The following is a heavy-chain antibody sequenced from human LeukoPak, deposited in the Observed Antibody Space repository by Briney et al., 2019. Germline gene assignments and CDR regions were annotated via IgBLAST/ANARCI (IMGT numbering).Heavy chain of an antibody. V-gene: IGHV6-1*01. J-gene: IGHJ3*02. CDR1: GDSVSSNSAV. CDR3: ARLGLGGAFDI. Sequence: SQTLSLTCAICGDSVSSNSAVWNWIRQSPSRGLEWLGRTYYRSKSYNDYAVSVKSRITIKPDTSKNQFSLQLNSATPEDTAVYYCARLGLGGAFDIWGQGTMVTLSS. CDR2: TYYRSKSYN. D-gene: IGHD2-15*01.